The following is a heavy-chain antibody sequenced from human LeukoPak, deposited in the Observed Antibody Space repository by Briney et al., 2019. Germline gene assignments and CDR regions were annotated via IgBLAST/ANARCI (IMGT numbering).Heavy chain of an antibody. J-gene: IGHJ3*02. CDR1: AFTFSSYS. CDR3: ARERGEAFDI. D-gene: IGHD3-16*01. Sequence: PGESLRLSCAASAFTFSSYSMNWVRQAPGKGLEWVSSIGSSSRSIYYADSVKGRFTISRDNARNSLYLQMNSLRAEDTAVYYCARERGEAFDIWGQGTMVTVSS. CDR2: IGSSSRSI. V-gene: IGHV3-21*06.